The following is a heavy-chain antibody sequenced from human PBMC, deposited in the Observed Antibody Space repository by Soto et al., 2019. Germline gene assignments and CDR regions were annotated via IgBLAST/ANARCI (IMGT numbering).Heavy chain of an antibody. CDR2: IFYRGNT. Sequence: SETLSLTCTVSGGSISGFYWSWIRQPPGKGLEWIGYIFYRGNTLYNPSLQSRVTISVDTSKNQFSLRLSSVTTADTAVYFCAAGEASSRNLAPYYLDFWGQGTLVTVSS. CDR3: AAGEASSRNLAPYYLDF. V-gene: IGHV4-59*03. J-gene: IGHJ4*02. CDR1: GGSISGFY. D-gene: IGHD6-13*01.